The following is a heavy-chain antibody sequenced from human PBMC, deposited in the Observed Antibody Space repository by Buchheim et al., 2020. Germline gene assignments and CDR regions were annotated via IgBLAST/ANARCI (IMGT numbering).Heavy chain of an antibody. Sequence: QVHLVESGGGVVQPGRSLRLSCAASGFTFSSYAMHWVRQAPGKGLEWVAVISYDGSNKYYADSVKGRFTISRDNSKNTLYLQMNSLRAEDTAVYYCARGGTMVDYWGQGTL. J-gene: IGHJ4*02. D-gene: IGHD3-10*01. CDR2: ISYDGSNK. CDR1: GFTFSSYA. V-gene: IGHV3-30-3*01. CDR3: ARGGTMVDY.